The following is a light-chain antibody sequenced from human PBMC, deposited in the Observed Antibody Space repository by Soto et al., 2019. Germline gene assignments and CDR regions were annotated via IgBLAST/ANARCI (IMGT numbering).Light chain of an antibody. CDR1: SSDVGGYNY. J-gene: IGLJ2*01. V-gene: IGLV2-8*01. CDR2: EVS. Sequence: QSALTQPPSASGSPGQSVTISCTGTSSDVGGYNYVSWYQQHPGKAPKLMIYEVSKRPSGVPDRFSGSKSGNTASLTVSGLQAEDEAHYYCSSYAGSTSVVFGGGTKLTVL. CDR3: SSYAGSTSVV.